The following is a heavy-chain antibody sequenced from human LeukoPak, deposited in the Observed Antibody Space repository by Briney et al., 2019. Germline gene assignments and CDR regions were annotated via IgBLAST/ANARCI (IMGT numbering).Heavy chain of an antibody. Sequence: SETLSLTCTVSGGSISGYCWNWIRQPPGKGLEWIGYIYYSGNTNYNPSLKGRITISVDTSKNQFSLRLTSVTAADTAVYYCARWNSGSYHFDYWGQGALVTVSS. D-gene: IGHD1-26*01. V-gene: IGHV4-59*01. CDR1: GGSISGYC. CDR3: ARWNSGSYHFDY. CDR2: IYYSGNT. J-gene: IGHJ4*02.